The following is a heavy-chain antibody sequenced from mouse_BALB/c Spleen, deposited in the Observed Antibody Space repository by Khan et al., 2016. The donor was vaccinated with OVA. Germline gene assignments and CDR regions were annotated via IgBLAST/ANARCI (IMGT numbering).Heavy chain of an antibody. Sequence: QVQLKQSGADLVRPGASVTLSCKASGYTFTDYEMHWVKQTPVHGLEWIGAIDPETGGTAYNQKFKGKATLTAEKSSSTAYMELRSLNSENSAVYYCTRGIYCCNPYAMEYWGQGTSVTVSS. D-gene: IGHD2-1*01. V-gene: IGHV1-15*01. CDR3: TRGIYCCNPYAMEY. CDR2: IDPETGGT. CDR1: GYTFTDYE. J-gene: IGHJ4*01.